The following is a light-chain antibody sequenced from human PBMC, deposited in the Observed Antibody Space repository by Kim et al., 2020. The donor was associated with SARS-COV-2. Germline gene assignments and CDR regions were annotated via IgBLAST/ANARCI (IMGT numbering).Light chain of an antibody. J-gene: IGLJ3*02. Sequence: QSVVTQPPSASGTPGQRVTISCSGSSSNIGSNYVYWYQQFPGTAPKVLIYRNNQRPSGVPDRFSGSKSGTSASLAISGLRSEDEADYYCAIWDDSLSGQVFGGGTQLTVL. CDR2: RNN. CDR3: AIWDDSLSGQV. V-gene: IGLV1-47*01. CDR1: SSNIGSNY.